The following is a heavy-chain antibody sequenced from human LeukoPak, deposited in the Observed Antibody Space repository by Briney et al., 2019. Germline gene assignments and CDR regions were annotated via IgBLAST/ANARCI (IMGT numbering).Heavy chain of an antibody. CDR3: ARDRYYYDSSGYYTDPYYYYYMDV. J-gene: IGHJ6*03. D-gene: IGHD3-22*01. V-gene: IGHV1-69*13. CDR2: IIPIFSTT. CDR1: GGSFSSYA. Sequence: SVKVSGKASGGSFSSYAISWVRQAPGQGLEWMGGIIPIFSTTNYTQKFQGRVTITADESTSTAYMELSSLRSEDTAVYYCARDRYYYDSSGYYTDPYYYYYMDVWGKGTTVTISS.